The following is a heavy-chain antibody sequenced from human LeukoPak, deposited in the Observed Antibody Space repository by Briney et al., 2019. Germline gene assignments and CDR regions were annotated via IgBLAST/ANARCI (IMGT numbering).Heavy chain of an antibody. V-gene: IGHV1-8*02. CDR3: ARWNVYYYDSSGYYPPGGFDP. CDR1: GYTFTGYY. D-gene: IGHD3-22*01. CDR2: MNPNSGNT. Sequence: ASVKVSCKASGYTFTGYYMHWVRQAPGQGLEWMGWMNPNSGNTGYAQKFQGRVTMTRNTSISTAYMELSSLRSEDTAVYYCARWNVYYYDSSGYYPPGGFDPWGQGTLVTVSS. J-gene: IGHJ5*02.